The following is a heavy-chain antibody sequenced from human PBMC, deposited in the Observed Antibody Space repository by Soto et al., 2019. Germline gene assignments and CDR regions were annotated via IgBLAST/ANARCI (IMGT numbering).Heavy chain of an antibody. V-gene: IGHV3-7*02. Sequence: PGGSLRLSCVVSGFSLSGYWMSWVRQAPGKGLEWVANINEDGSTKYYVDSVKGRFTISRDNSKNTLYLQMNSLRAEDTAVYYCARAGTGTYVMDVWGQGTTVTVSS. CDR1: GFSLSGYW. CDR3: ARAGTGTYVMDV. J-gene: IGHJ6*02. D-gene: IGHD1-1*01. CDR2: INEDGSTK.